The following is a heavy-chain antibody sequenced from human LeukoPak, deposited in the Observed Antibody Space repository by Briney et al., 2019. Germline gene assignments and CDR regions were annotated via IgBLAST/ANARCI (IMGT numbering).Heavy chain of an antibody. CDR3: AAADSSSWSPQRY. CDR2: INHSGST. V-gene: IGHV4-34*01. D-gene: IGHD6-13*01. CDR1: GGSFSGYY. Sequence: SETLSLTCAVYGGSFSGYYWSWIRQPPGKGLEWIGEINHSGSTNYNPSLKSRVTISVDTSKNQFSLKLSSVTAADTAVYYCAAADSSSWSPQRYWGRGTLVTVSS. J-gene: IGHJ4*02.